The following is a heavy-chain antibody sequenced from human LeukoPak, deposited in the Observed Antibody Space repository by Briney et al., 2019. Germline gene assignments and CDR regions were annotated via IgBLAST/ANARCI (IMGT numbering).Heavy chain of an antibody. Sequence: SETLSLTCTVSGGSKSSSVYYCGWIRQPPGKGLEWIGSIYYSGSTYYNPSLKGRVTISVDTSKNQFSLKLSSVTAADTSVYYCARTSDYGSSGEHYAGGFYFDSWRQGTLVTVSS. CDR3: ARTSDYGSSGEHYAGGFYFDS. J-gene: IGHJ4*02. V-gene: IGHV4-39*01. CDR1: GGSKSSSVYY. D-gene: IGHD3-22*01. CDR2: IYYSGST.